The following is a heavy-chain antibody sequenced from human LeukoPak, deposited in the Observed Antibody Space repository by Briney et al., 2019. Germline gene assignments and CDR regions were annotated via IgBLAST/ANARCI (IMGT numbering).Heavy chain of an antibody. CDR2: ISGSGGST. D-gene: IGHD1-7*01. Sequence: PGGSLRLSCAASGFTFSSYAMSWVRQAPGKGLEWVSAISGSGGSTYYADSVKGRFTISRDNSKNTLYLQMNSLRAEDTAVYYCANLLENWNCELIDYWGQGTLVTVSS. CDR1: GFTFSSYA. V-gene: IGHV3-23*01. J-gene: IGHJ4*02. CDR3: ANLLENWNCELIDY.